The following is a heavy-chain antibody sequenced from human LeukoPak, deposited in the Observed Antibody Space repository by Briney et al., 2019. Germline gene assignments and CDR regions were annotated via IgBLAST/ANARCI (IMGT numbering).Heavy chain of an antibody. J-gene: IGHJ4*02. V-gene: IGHV1-24*01. CDR1: GYTLTELS. D-gene: IGHD6-13*01. CDR3: ATAPLYSTLFDY. CDR2: FDPEDGET. Sequence: ASVKVSCKVSGYTLTELSMHWVRQAPGKGLEWMGGFDPEDGETIYAQKFRGRVTMTEDTSTDTAYMELSSLRSEDTAVYYCATAPLYSTLFDYWGQGTLVTVSS.